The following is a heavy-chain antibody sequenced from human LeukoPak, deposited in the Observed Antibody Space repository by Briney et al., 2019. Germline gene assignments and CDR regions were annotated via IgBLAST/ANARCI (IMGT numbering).Heavy chain of an antibody. CDR1: GFNVGSNY. D-gene: IGHD5-12*01. CDR2: IYSGGNT. Sequence: PGGSLRLSCAASGFNVGSNYMSWVRQAPGKGLEWVSIIYSGGNTYYADYVKGRFTISRDNSENTVDLQMNSLRVEDTAVYYCARGMVATGSWGQGTLVTVSS. CDR3: ARGMVATGS. V-gene: IGHV3-66*02. J-gene: IGHJ5*02.